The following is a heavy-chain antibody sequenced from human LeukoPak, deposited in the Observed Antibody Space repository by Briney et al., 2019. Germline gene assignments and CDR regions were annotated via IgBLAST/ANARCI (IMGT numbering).Heavy chain of an antibody. J-gene: IGHJ4*02. CDR2: IYYSGST. Sequence: SETLSLTCTVSGGSISSGDYYWSWIRQPPGKGLEWIGYIYYSGSTYYNPSLKSRVTISVDTSKNQFSLKLSSVTAADTAVYYCARALDTPGWPYSGSPVRLFDYWGQGSLVTVSS. CDR1: GGSISSGDYY. V-gene: IGHV4-30-4*08. CDR3: ARALDTPGWPYSGSPVRLFDY. D-gene: IGHD1-26*01.